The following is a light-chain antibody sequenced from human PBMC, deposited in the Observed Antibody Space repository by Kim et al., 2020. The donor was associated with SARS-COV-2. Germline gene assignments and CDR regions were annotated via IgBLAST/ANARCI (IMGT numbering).Light chain of an antibody. CDR3: QQYGSPPYT. CDR2: GAS. Sequence: APGEGGTLSCRASQSVSSNYLAWYQQKPGQSPRLLIYGASSRATGIPDRFSGSGSGTDFTLTISRLEPEDFAVYYCQQYGSPPYTFGQGTKLEI. J-gene: IGKJ2*01. V-gene: IGKV3-20*01. CDR1: QSVSSNY.